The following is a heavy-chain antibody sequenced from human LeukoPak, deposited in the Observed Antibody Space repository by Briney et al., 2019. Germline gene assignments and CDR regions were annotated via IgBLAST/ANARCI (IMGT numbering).Heavy chain of an antibody. CDR1: GYTFTSYD. J-gene: IGHJ4*02. V-gene: IGHV1-3*01. D-gene: IGHD3-22*01. CDR2: INAGNGDT. CDR3: ARGIDYYDSSGYLPGAY. Sequence: ASVKVSCKASGYTFTSYDINWVRQAPGQRLEWMGWINAGNGDTKYSQKLQGRVTITRDTSASTAYMELSSLRSEDTAVYYCARGIDYYDSSGYLPGAYWGQGTLVTVSS.